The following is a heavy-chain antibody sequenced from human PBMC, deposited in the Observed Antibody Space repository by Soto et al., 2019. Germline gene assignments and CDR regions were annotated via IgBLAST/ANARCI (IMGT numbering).Heavy chain of an antibody. J-gene: IGHJ6*02. V-gene: IGHV1-46*01. CDR2: INPTGGKSK. D-gene: IGHD1-1*01. Sequence: ASVNVPRKGSGYGVPRYYIHRVRQGPGQGREWMGRINPTGGKSKNHGQKFHGTVTMTSDRTTSTVYMELTSLSSDDTAVYYCAKVGGNNGEPHDDCYYYGMDVWGQGTTVTVSS. CDR3: AKVGGNNGEPHDDCYYYGMDV. CDR1: GYGVPRYY.